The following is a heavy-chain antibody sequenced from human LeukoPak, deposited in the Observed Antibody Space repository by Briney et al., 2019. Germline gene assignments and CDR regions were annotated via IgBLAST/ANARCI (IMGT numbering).Heavy chain of an antibody. CDR1: GFTFSSYS. D-gene: IGHD6-13*01. J-gene: IGHJ4*02. CDR3: ARIESSSWHGSAYYFDY. Sequence: PGGSLRLSCAASGFTFSSYSMNWVRQAPGKGLEWVSSISSSSSYIYYADSVKGRFTISRDNAKNSLYLQMNSLRAEDTAVYYCARIESSSWHGSAYYFDYWGQGTLVTVSS. CDR2: ISSSSSYI. V-gene: IGHV3-21*01.